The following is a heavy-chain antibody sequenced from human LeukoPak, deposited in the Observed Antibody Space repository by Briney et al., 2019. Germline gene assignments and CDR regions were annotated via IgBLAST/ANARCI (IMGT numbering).Heavy chain of an antibody. V-gene: IGHV1-46*01. CDR2: INPSGGST. CDR1: GYTFTSYY. Sequence: ASVKVSCKASGYTFTSYYMHWVRQAPGQGLEWMGIINPSGGSTSYAQKFQGRVTITADKSTSTAYMELSSLRSEDTAVYYCARVQLSDRNWFDPWGQGTLVTVSS. J-gene: IGHJ5*02. CDR3: ARVQLSDRNWFDP. D-gene: IGHD5-18*01.